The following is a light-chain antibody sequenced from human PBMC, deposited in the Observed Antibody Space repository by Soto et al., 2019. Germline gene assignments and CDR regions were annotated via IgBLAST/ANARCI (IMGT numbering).Light chain of an antibody. Sequence: DIQMTQSPSFVSASVGDRVTITCRASQGISSWLAWYQHNPGRAPKLLIHAASSLESGVPSRFSGSGCGTDFTLTSSSLQAEDFATYYCQQTTSFPLTFGGGTKVEIK. CDR1: QGISSW. V-gene: IGKV1-12*01. J-gene: IGKJ4*01. CDR2: AAS. CDR3: QQTTSFPLT.